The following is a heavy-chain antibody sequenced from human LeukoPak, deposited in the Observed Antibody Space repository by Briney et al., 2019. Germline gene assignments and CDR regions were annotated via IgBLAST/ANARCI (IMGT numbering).Heavy chain of an antibody. J-gene: IGHJ4*02. CDR3: ARLAQGSGTYGFDY. Sequence: SETLSLTCTVSGGSISTNNYYWGWVRQPPGKGLEWIATIYYSGSSYYNPSLKSRVTISVDTSKNQFSLKLSSVNAADTAVYYCARLAQGSGTYGFDYWGLGTLVTVSS. D-gene: IGHD3-10*01. V-gene: IGHV4-39*01. CDR1: GGSISTNNYY. CDR2: IYYSGSS.